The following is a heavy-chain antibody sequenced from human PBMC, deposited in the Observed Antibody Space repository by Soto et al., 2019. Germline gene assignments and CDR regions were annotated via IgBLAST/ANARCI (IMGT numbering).Heavy chain of an antibody. CDR3: ARRSGYSGYDFDY. Sequence: ASVKVSCKASGGTFSSYAISWVQQAPGQGLEWMGGIIPIFGTANYAQKFQGRVTITADESTSTAYMELSSLRSEDTAVYYCARRSGYSGYDFDYWGQGTLVTVSS. D-gene: IGHD5-12*01. CDR1: GGTFSSYA. V-gene: IGHV1-69*13. J-gene: IGHJ4*02. CDR2: IIPIFGTA.